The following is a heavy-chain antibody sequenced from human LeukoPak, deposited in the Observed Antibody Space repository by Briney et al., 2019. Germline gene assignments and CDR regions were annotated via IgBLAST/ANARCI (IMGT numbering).Heavy chain of an antibody. CDR3: ARLGYCSSTSCYTGHSGFDP. J-gene: IGHJ5*02. V-gene: IGHV4-34*01. CDR1: GGSFSGYY. D-gene: IGHD2-2*02. CDR2: INHSGST. Sequence: PSETLSLTCAVYGGSFSGYYWSWIRQPPGKGLEWIGEINHSGSTNYNPSLKSRVTVSVDTSKNQFSLKLSSVTAADTAVYYCARLGYCSSTSCYTGHSGFDPWGQGTLVTVSS.